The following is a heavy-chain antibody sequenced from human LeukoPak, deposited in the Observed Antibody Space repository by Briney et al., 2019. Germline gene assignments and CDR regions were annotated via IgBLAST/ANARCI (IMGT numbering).Heavy chain of an antibody. V-gene: IGHV1-18*04. Sequence: ASVKVSCKASGYTFTGYHMHWVRQAPGQGLEWLGWISTYDDNIKYAQSLQGRLTLTIDTSTSTAYMELRSLTSDDTAVYYCARETYSNILTGTDYWGPGTLVTVSS. CDR1: GYTFTGYH. D-gene: IGHD3-9*01. J-gene: IGHJ4*02. CDR3: ARETYSNILTGTDY. CDR2: ISTYDDNI.